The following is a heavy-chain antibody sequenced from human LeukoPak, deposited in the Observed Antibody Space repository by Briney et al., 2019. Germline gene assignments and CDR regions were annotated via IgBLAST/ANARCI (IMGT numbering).Heavy chain of an antibody. CDR2: ISYDGSNK. D-gene: IGHD6-13*01. V-gene: IGHV3-30*04. J-gene: IGHJ5*02. Sequence: PGRSLRLSCAASGFTFSSYAMHWVRQAPGKGLEWVAVISYDGSNKYYADSVKGRFTISRDNSKNTLYLQVNSLRAEDTAVYYCARGQQLFFTWFDPWGQGTLVTVSS. CDR3: ARGQQLFFTWFDP. CDR1: GFTFSSYA.